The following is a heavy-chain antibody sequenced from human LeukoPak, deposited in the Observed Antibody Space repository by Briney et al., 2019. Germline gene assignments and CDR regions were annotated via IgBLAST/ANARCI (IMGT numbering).Heavy chain of an antibody. D-gene: IGHD6-6*01. Sequence: GGSLRLSCAASGFAVSSNYMSWVRHAPGKGLEWVSVIYSGGSTYYADSVKGRLTISRDNSKNTLYLQMNSLRAEDTAVYYCARQYSSSSNFDYWGQGTLVTVSS. CDR2: IYSGGST. CDR1: GFAVSSNY. V-gene: IGHV3-53*01. J-gene: IGHJ4*02. CDR3: ARQYSSSSNFDY.